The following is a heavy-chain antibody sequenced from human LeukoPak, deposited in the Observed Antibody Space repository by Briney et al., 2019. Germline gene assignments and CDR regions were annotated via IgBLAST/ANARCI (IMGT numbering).Heavy chain of an antibody. D-gene: IGHD5-12*01. CDR3: ARGMVATGS. V-gene: IGHV3-66*02. CDR1: GFTVSYNY. CDR2: IYSDGNT. J-gene: IGHJ5*02. Sequence: GGSLRVSCAASGFTVSYNYMSWVRQALGKGLEWVSIIYSDGNTYYSDSVKGRFTISRDNSENTVDLQMNSLRVEDTAVYYCARGMVATGSWGQGTLVTVSS.